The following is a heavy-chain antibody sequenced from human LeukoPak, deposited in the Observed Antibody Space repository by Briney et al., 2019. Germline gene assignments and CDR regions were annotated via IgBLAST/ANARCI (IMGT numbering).Heavy chain of an antibody. CDR2: TNSGGSVT. D-gene: IGHD1-26*01. CDR3: ARDPYSGRYGDYYYYYMDV. J-gene: IGHJ6*03. Sequence: GGSLRLSCAVSGFTFSGHWMFWVRQAPGKGLEWVSSTNSGGSVTGYTDSVKGRFTVSRDNAKNSLYLQMNSLRAEDTAVYYCARDPYSGRYGDYYYYYMDVWGKGTTVTISS. V-gene: IGHV3-74*01. CDR1: GFTFSGHW.